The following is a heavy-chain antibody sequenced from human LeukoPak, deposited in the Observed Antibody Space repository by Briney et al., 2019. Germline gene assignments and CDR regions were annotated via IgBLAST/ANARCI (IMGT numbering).Heavy chain of an antibody. J-gene: IGHJ5*02. Sequence: GGSLRLSCAASGFTFSSYAMYWVRQAPGKGLEWVSAITGSGGSTYYADSVKGRFTISRDNPKNTLYLQMNSLRPEDTAVYYCARNRVVVPAAPWGQGTLVTVSS. D-gene: IGHD2-21*01. CDR2: ITGSGGST. CDR1: GFTFSSYA. CDR3: ARNRVVVPAAP. V-gene: IGHV3-23*01.